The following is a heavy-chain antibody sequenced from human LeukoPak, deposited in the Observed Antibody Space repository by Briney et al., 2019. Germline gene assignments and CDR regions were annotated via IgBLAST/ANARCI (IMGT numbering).Heavy chain of an antibody. CDR1: GFTFSTYG. J-gene: IGHJ4*02. Sequence: PERSLRLSCAASGFTFSTYGMHWVRQAPGKGLEWVAVISPDGSSKYHADSVKGRFTISRDNSKNTLYLQMNSLRAEDTAVYYCAKEIGDFSGFDYWGQGTLVTVSS. V-gene: IGHV3-30*18. CDR2: ISPDGSSK. CDR3: AKEIGDFSGFDY. D-gene: IGHD3-10*01.